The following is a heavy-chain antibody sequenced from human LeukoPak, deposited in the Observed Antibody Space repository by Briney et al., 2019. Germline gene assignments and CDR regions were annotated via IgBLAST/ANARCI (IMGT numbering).Heavy chain of an antibody. CDR1: GYTFTGYY. V-gene: IGHV1-2*02. CDR2: INPNSGGS. D-gene: IGHD3-3*01. Sequence: RASVKVSCKASGYTFTGYYMHWVRQAPGQGLEGMGWINPNSGGSNYAQKFQGRVTMTRDTSISTAYMELSRLRSDDTAVYYCARVYERFSRGEDYWGQGTLVTVSS. J-gene: IGHJ4*02. CDR3: ARVYERFSRGEDY.